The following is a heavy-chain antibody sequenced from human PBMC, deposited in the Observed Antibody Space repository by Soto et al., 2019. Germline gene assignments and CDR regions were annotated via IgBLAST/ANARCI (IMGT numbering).Heavy chain of an antibody. CDR3: AVVDSTGNWFDP. V-gene: IGHV4-39*01. CDR1: GGSISSSDFY. J-gene: IGHJ5*02. Sequence: QMQLQESGPGLVKPSETLSITCTVSGGSISSSDFYWGWLRQTPGKGLEFIGSMYYSGTTYYNPSLKSRVTISVDTSKNQFTLKLISVTAADTAVYYCAVVDSTGNWFDPWGEGALVTVSS. CDR2: MYYSGTT. D-gene: IGHD6-25*01.